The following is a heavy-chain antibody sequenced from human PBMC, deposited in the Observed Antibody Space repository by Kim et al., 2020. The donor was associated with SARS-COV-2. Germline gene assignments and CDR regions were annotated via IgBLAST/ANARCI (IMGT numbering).Heavy chain of an antibody. CDR1: GSTFSSYA. V-gene: IGHV1-3*01. CDR2: IDAGGGNT. CDR3: ARGLSATGIYP. D-gene: IGHD2-15*01. J-gene: IGHJ5*02. Sequence: ASVKVSCKASGSTFSSYAIHWMRQAPGQGLEWMGWIDAGGGNTKYSQRFQGRVTITRDTSASTTYMELSSLRSEDTGIYYCARGLSATGIYPWGEDTLVTASS.